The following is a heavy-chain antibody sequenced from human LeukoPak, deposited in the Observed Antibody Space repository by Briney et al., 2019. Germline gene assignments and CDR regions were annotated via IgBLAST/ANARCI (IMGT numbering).Heavy chain of an antibody. J-gene: IGHJ4*02. D-gene: IGHD3-22*01. CDR3: ARGPYDSSGYYYSFDN. CDR1: GFTFSSYS. V-gene: IGHV3-21*04. Sequence: GGSLRLSCAASGFTFSSYSMNWVRQAPGKGLEWVSAISGSGGSTYYADSVKGRFTISRDNAKKTLYLQTNSLRAEDTAVYYCARGPYDSSGYYYSFDNWGQGTLVTVSS. CDR2: ISGSGGST.